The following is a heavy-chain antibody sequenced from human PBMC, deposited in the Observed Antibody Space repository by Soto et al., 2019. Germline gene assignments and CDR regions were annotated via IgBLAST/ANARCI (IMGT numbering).Heavy chain of an antibody. CDR3: AGVRGVYRHGMDV. V-gene: IGHV3-11*01. CDR2: ISSSGTTI. Sequence: QVQLVESGGGLVKPGGSLRLSCAASGFTFSDYYMNWIRQAPGKGLECVSYISSSGTTIYYADSVKGRFTVSRDNAKNAQYLQMNSLRAEDTAVYYCAGVRGVYRHGMDVWGQGTTVTVSS. J-gene: IGHJ6*02. D-gene: IGHD2-8*01. CDR1: GFTFSDYY.